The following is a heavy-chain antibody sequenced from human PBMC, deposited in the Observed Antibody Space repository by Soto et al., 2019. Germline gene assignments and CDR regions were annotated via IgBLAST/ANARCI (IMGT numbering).Heavy chain of an antibody. D-gene: IGHD5-18*01. CDR1: GGTVTTYA. CDR2: ISPMFSRP. V-gene: IGHV1-69*01. Sequence: QVQLVQSGAEVKKPGSSVKVSCKASGGTVTTYAISWVQQAPGQGLEWMGGISPMFSRPKYAQKFQGRVTITADESTSTAYMELTSLTSDDTAVYYCARDEAGYSYGAYYYYDMDVWGQGTTVTVSS. CDR3: ARDEAGYSYGAYYYYDMDV. J-gene: IGHJ6*02.